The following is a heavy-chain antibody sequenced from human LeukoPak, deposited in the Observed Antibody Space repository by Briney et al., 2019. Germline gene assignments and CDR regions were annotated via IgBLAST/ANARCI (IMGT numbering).Heavy chain of an antibody. Sequence: PSETLSLTCTVSGGSISSYYWSWIRQPPGKGLEWIGEINHSGSTNYNPSLKSRVTISVDTSKNQFSLKLSSVTAADTAVYYCARALQSPMVSFDYWGQGTLVTVSS. V-gene: IGHV4-34*01. J-gene: IGHJ4*02. CDR3: ARALQSPMVSFDY. D-gene: IGHD3-10*01. CDR1: GGSISSYY. CDR2: INHSGST.